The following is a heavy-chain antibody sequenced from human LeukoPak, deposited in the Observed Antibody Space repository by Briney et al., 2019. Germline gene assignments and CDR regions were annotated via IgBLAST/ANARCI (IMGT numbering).Heavy chain of an antibody. CDR2: IYTSGST. V-gene: IGHV4-61*02. CDR1: GGSISSGSYY. J-gene: IGHJ3*02. CDR3: AREGQGAFDI. Sequence: PSQTLSLTCTVSGGSISSGSYYWSWIRQPAGKGLEWIGRIYTSGSTNYNPSLKSRVTISVDTSKNQFSLKLSSVTAADTAVYYCAREGQGAFDIWGQGTMVTVSS.